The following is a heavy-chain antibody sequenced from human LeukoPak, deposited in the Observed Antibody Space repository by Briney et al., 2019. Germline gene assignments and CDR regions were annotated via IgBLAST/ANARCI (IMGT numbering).Heavy chain of an antibody. J-gene: IGHJ4*02. CDR2: VSSSSSYI. D-gene: IGHD5-12*01. CDR3: AREYGYNKRIDY. CDR1: GFTFSSYP. Sequence: GGSLRLSCAASGFTFSSYPITWVRQAPGKGLEWVASVSSSSSYIYYTNSVKGRFTVSRDNAGKSLCLQMNGLRAEDTALYFCAREYGYNKRIDYWGQGTLVTVSS. V-gene: IGHV3-21*01.